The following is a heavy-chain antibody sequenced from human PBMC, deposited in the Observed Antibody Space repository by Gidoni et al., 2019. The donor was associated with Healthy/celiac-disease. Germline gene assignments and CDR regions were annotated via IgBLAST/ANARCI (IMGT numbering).Heavy chain of an antibody. D-gene: IGHD2-8*01. CDR2: ISSSSSTI. CDR1: GFTFSSYS. CDR3: ARETDFIVLMVYAAYGMDV. J-gene: IGHJ6*02. V-gene: IGHV3-48*02. Sequence: EVQLVESGGGLVQPGGSLRLSCAASGFTFSSYSMNWVRQAPGKGLEWVSYISSSSSTIYYADSVKGRFTISRDNAKNSLYLQMNSLRDEDTAVYYCARETDFIVLMVYAAYGMDVWGQGTTVTVSS.